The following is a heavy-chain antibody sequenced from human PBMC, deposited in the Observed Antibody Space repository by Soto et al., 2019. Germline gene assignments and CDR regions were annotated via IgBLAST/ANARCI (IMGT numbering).Heavy chain of an antibody. D-gene: IGHD3-22*01. J-gene: IGHJ5*02. V-gene: IGHV1-18*01. Sequence: ASVKASCKASGYTFTSYGISSVRQAPGQGLEWMGWISAYNGNTNYAQKLQGRVTMTTDTSTSTAYMELRSLRSDDTAVYYCARDQGDYDSSGYYGGCFDPWGQGTLVTISS. CDR2: ISAYNGNT. CDR1: GYTFTSYG. CDR3: ARDQGDYDSSGYYGGCFDP.